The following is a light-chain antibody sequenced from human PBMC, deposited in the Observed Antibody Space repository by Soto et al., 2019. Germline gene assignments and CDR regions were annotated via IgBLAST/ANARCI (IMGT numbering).Light chain of an antibody. CDR2: DVS. Sequence: QSVLTQPASVSGSPGQSITISCTGTSSDVGDFSFVSWYQQNPGKAPKLMIYDVSNRPSGVSHRFSGSKSGNTASLTISGLQTGDEADYFCSSYTGSSTIFGGGTKLTVL. J-gene: IGLJ2*01. CDR1: SSDVGDFSF. CDR3: SSYTGSSTI. V-gene: IGLV2-14*01.